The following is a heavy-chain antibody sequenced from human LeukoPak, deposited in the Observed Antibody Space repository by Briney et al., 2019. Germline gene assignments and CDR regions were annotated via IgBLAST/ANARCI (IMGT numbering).Heavy chain of an antibody. CDR1: GGSISSYY. J-gene: IGHJ3*02. CDR3: ARDHDAFDI. Sequence: PSETLSLTCTVSGGSISSYYWSWIRQPPGRGLEWTGYIYYSGRTKYSPSLKSRVTISVDTSKNQFSLKLSSVTAADTAVYYCARDHDAFDIWGQGTMVTVSS. V-gene: IGHV4-59*12. CDR2: IYYSGRT.